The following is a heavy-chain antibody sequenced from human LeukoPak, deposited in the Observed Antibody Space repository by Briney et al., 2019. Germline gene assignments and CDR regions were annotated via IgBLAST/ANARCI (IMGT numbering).Heavy chain of an antibody. V-gene: IGHV4-39*07. CDR2: IYYSGST. Sequence: PSETLSLTCTVSGGSISSSSYYWGWIRQPPGKGLEWIGSIYYSGSTYYNPSLKSRVTISVDTSKNQFSLKLSSVTAADTAVYYCARVGNHLGELSLWYWGQGTLVTVSS. D-gene: IGHD3-16*02. CDR1: GGSISSSSYY. CDR3: ARVGNHLGELSLWY. J-gene: IGHJ4*02.